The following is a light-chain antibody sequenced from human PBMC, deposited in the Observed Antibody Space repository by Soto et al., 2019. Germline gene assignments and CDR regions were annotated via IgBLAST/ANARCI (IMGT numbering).Light chain of an antibody. V-gene: IGKV1-5*01. J-gene: IGKJ1*01. CDR1: QSINNR. CDR3: QQYSNYWT. CDR2: DAS. Sequence: IQMTQSPSTLSASIGDRVTITCRASQSINNRLAWYQQMPGKAPNLLIYDASSLESGVPSRFRGSGSETEFTLTISGLQPEDFATYYCQQYSNYWTFGQGTKVDIK.